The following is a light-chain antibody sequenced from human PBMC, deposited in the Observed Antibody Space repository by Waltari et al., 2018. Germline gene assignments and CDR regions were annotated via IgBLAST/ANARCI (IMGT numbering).Light chain of an antibody. CDR2: SDY. J-gene: IGLJ2*01. CDR1: ASHIGRNF. Sequence: QSVLPQSPSASGTPGQRVTISCSGSASHIGRNFVSWYQQFPGTAPKLLIYSDYQRPSGVPDRFAGSKSGTSASLAISGLRSEDEADYFCAAWDDNLSGSVVFGGGTKVTVL. CDR3: AAWDDNLSGSVV. V-gene: IGLV1-47*02.